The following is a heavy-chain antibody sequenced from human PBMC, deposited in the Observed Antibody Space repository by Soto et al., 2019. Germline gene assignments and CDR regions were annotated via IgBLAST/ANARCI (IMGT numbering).Heavy chain of an antibody. J-gene: IGHJ4*02. V-gene: IGHV3-49*03. CDR3: CSNKPSYSTSLYYFDN. CDR2: NRGEAYGGTT. Sequence: GGSLRLSFSDPGLSLCIYNIPWFLQAPLQVHARIGFNRGEAYGGTTEYAASVKGRFTISRDDSKSVAYLQMNSLKTEDTDVYYCCSNKPSYSTSLYYFDNWGQGTLVPVSS. CDR1: GLSLCIYN. D-gene: IGHD6-6*01.